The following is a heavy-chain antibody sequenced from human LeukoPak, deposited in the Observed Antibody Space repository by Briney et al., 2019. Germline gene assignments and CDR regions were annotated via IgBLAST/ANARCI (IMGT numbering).Heavy chain of an antibody. J-gene: IGHJ4*02. V-gene: IGHV3-48*03. Sequence: PGGSLRLSCAASGFTFSSYEMNWVRQAPGKGLEWVSYISSSGSTIYYADSVKGRFTISRDNAKNSPYLQMNSLRAEDTAVYYCARAGGSGSPYWGQGTLLTVSS. D-gene: IGHD3-10*01. CDR1: GFTFSSYE. CDR2: ISSSGSTI. CDR3: ARAGGSGSPY.